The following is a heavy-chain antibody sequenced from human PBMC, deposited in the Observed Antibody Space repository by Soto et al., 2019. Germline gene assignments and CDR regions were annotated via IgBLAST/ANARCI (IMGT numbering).Heavy chain of an antibody. CDR2: ISAYNGNT. J-gene: IGHJ4*02. CDR1: GYTFTSYG. CDR3: ARELGGSYRPQDDY. Sequence: QVPLVQSGAEVKKPGASVKVSCKASGYTFTSYGISWVRQAPGQGLEWMGWISAYNGNTNYAQKLQGRVTMTTDTSTSAACMELRSLSTDDTSVYYCARELGGSYRPQDDYWGQGTLVTVSS. V-gene: IGHV1-18*01. D-gene: IGHD3-16*02.